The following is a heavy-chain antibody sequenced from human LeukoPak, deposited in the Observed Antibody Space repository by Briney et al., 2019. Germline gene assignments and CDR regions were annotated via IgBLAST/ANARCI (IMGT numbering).Heavy chain of an antibody. CDR3: ARGYGGDGGDY. Sequence: ASVKVSCKASGGTFSSYAISWVRQAPGQGLEWMGIINPSGGSTSYAQKFQGRVTMTRDTSTSTVYMELSSLRSEDTAVYYCARGYGGDGGDYWGQGTLVTVSS. CDR2: INPSGGST. CDR1: GGTFSSYA. D-gene: IGHD2-21*02. V-gene: IGHV1-46*01. J-gene: IGHJ4*02.